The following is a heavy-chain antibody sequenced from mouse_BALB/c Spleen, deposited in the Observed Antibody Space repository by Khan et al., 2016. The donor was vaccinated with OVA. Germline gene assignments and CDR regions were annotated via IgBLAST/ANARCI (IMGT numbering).Heavy chain of an antibody. D-gene: IGHD2-10*01. CDR3: ARHPYYHYYIMDY. J-gene: IGHJ4*01. CDR1: GFSLTNYG. CDR2: IWSDGST. V-gene: IGHV2-6-1*01. Sequence: VQLQESGPGLVAPSQSLSITCTISGFSLTNYGVHWVRQPPGKGLEWLVVIWSDGSTTYNSPLNSRLSISKDNSKSQVFLKMNSLQADDTAMYYCARHPYYHYYIMDYWGQGTSVTVSS.